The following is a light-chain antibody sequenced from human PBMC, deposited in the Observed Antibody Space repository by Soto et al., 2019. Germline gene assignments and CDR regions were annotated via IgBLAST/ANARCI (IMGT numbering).Light chain of an antibody. J-gene: IGLJ1*01. CDR2: DVS. CDR1: SRDIGAYDY. Sequence: QSALTQPASVSGSPGQSVTISCTGTSRDIGAYDYVSWYQQHPGGVPKLLIYDVSSRPSGVSSRFSGSKSGITASLTISGPQADEESHYYCSSFADSSARDYVFGGGTKVTVL. CDR3: SSFADSSARDYV. V-gene: IGLV2-14*03.